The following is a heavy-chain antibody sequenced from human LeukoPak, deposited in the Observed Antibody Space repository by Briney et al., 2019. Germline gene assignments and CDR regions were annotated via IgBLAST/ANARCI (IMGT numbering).Heavy chain of an antibody. Sequence: ASVKVSCKASGYTFPSYDINWVRQASGLGLEWMGWMNPNSGNTGYAQKFQGRVTMTRNTSISTAYMELSSLRSEDTAVYYCARDIVVVPLDVWGQGTTVTVSS. V-gene: IGHV1-8*01. D-gene: IGHD2-2*01. CDR3: ARDIVVVPLDV. J-gene: IGHJ6*02. CDR2: MNPNSGNT. CDR1: GYTFPSYD.